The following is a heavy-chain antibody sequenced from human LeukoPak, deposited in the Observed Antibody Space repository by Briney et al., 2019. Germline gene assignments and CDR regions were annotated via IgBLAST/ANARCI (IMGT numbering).Heavy chain of an antibody. CDR2: IKQDGSEK. V-gene: IGHV3-7*04. CDR1: GSMFSDYW. Sequence: SGGSLRLSCAASGSMFSDYWMTWVRQAPGKGLEWVANIKQDGSEKYYVDSVKGRFTISRDNAKTSLCLQMNSLRAEDTAVYYCARVDYGGARYWGQGTLVTVSS. D-gene: IGHD4-23*01. J-gene: IGHJ4*02. CDR3: ARVDYGGARY.